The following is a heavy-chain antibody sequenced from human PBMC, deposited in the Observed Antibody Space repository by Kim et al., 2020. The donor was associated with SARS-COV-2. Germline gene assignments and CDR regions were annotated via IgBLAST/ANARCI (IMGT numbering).Heavy chain of an antibody. CDR3: ARSSQTSSGYTDY. Sequence: NYSPSFQGHVTISAEKSISTAYLQWSSLKASDTAMYYCARSSQTSSGYTDYWGQGTLVTVSS. V-gene: IGHV5-10-1*01. J-gene: IGHJ4*02. D-gene: IGHD3-22*01.